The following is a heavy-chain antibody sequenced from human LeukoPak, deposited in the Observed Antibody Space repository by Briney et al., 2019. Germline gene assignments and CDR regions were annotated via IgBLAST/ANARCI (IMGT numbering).Heavy chain of an antibody. CDR2: ISYDGSNK. Sequence: GRSLRLSCAASGFTFSSYAMHWVRQAPGKELEWVAVISYDGSNKYYADSVKGRFTISRDNSKNTLYLQMNSLRAEDTAVYYCARDLSSSGLDYWGQGTLVTVSS. D-gene: IGHD6-19*01. CDR3: ARDLSSSGLDY. CDR1: GFTFSSYA. J-gene: IGHJ4*02. V-gene: IGHV3-30-3*01.